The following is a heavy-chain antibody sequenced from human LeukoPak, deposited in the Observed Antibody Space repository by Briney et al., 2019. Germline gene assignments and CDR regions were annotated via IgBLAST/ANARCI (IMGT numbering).Heavy chain of an antibody. CDR2: IYSGDRT. CDR1: GFSVSSNY. J-gene: IGHJ4*02. V-gene: IGHV3-53*01. Sequence: GGSLRLSCAASGFSVSSNYMSWVRQAPGKGLEWVSVIYSGDRTYYADSVKGRFTISRDSSKNTLYLQMNNLRVEDTAVYYCARRFDYWGQGTLVTVSS. CDR3: ARRFDY.